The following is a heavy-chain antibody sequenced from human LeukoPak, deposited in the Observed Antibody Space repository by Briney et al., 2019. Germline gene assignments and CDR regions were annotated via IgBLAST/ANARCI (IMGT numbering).Heavy chain of an antibody. V-gene: IGHV3-21*01. CDR1: GFTFSSYS. CDR2: ISSSSSYI. Sequence: GGSLRLSCAASGFTFSSYSMNWVRQAPGKGLEWVSSISSSSSYIYYADSAKGRFTISRDNAKNSLYLQMNSLRAEDTAVYYCARIGKWELLSGPDYWGQGTLVTVSS. CDR3: ARIGKWELLSGPDY. J-gene: IGHJ4*02. D-gene: IGHD1-26*01.